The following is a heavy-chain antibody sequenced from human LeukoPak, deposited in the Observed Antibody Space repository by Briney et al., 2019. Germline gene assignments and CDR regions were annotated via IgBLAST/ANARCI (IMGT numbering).Heavy chain of an antibody. J-gene: IGHJ6*02. D-gene: IGHD5-12*01. CDR3: ASERGYSGYGKSSYYYYGTDV. Sequence: KPSETLSLTCTVSGGSISSYYWSWIRQPAGKGLEWIGRIYTSGSTNYNPSLKSRVTMSVDTSKNQFSLKLSSVTAADTAVYYCASERGYSGYGKSSYYYYGTDVWGQGTTVTVSS. CDR2: IYTSGST. CDR1: GGSISSYY. V-gene: IGHV4-4*07.